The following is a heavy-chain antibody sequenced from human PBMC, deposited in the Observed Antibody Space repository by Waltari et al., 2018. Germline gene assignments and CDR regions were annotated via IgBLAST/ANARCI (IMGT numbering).Heavy chain of an antibody. CDR1: GGSFSGYY. D-gene: IGHD6-6*01. CDR3: ARAYSSWGTDAFDI. J-gene: IGHJ3*02. CDR2: INHSGST. Sequence: QVQLQQWGAGLLKPSETLSLTCAVYGGSFSGYYWSWIRQPPGKGLEWIGEINHSGSTNYNPSLKSRVTISVDTSKNQFSLKLSSVTAADTAVYYCARAYSSWGTDAFDIWGQGTMVTVSS. V-gene: IGHV4-34*01.